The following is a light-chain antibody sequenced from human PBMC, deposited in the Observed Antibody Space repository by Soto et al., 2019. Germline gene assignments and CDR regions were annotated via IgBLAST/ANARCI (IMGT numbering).Light chain of an antibody. Sequence: QSALTQPASVSGSPGQSIAISCTGTSSDIGTYAFVSWYQQYPGKAPKLLIYEFASRPSGTSTRFSGSKSGNTASLTIAGLQTEDEADYHCTSFTASSTVIFGGGTKLTVL. CDR1: SSDIGTYAF. CDR3: TSFTASSTVI. CDR2: EFA. J-gene: IGLJ2*01. V-gene: IGLV2-14*01.